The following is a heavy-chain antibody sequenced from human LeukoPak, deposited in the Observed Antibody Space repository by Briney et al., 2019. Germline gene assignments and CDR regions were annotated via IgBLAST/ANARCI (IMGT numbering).Heavy chain of an antibody. CDR2: IYTSGST. Sequence: SETLSLTCTVSGGSISSGSYYWSWIRQPAGKGLEWIGRIYTSGSTNYNPSLKSRVTISIDTSKNQFSLKLTSVTAADTAVYYCARQTGSGLFTLPGGQGTLVTVSS. CDR1: GGSISSGSYY. CDR3: ARQTGSGLFTLP. V-gene: IGHV4-61*02. D-gene: IGHD3/OR15-3a*01. J-gene: IGHJ4*02.